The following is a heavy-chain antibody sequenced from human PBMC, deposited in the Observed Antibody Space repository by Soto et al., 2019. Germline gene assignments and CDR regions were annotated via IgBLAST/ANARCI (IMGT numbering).Heavy chain of an antibody. J-gene: IGHJ6*03. CDR2: INDSGDI. CDR3: ARGLILWFGELSRRGGYYYYMDV. Sequence: QVQLQQWGAGLLKPSETLSLTCAVYGGSFNGYQWSWIRQTPGKGLEWIWGINDSGDINYNPSLKTRVTILVDSPKKQISLRLRSVAAADTAVYYCARGLILWFGELSRRGGYYYYMDVWGKGTTVTVSS. V-gene: IGHV4-34*01. D-gene: IGHD3-10*01. CDR1: GGSFNGYQ.